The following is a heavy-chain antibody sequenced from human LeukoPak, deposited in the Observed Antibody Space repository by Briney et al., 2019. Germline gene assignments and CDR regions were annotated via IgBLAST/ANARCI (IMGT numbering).Heavy chain of an antibody. D-gene: IGHD1-1*01. CDR2: ISGSGNGEGVL. Sequence: GGSLRLSCAASGFTFRTYAITWVRQAPGKGLEWVSTISGSGNGEGVLSYGDSVKGRFTISRDNSMKTVFLQMNSLRAEDTAVYFCAKELYTTSDFYYGIDVWGQGTTVTVSS. V-gene: IGHV3-23*01. CDR3: AKELYTTSDFYYGIDV. J-gene: IGHJ6*02. CDR1: GFTFRTYA.